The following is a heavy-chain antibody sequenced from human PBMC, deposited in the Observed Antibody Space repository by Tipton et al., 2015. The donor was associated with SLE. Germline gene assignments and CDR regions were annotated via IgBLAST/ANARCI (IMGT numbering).Heavy chain of an antibody. CDR2: INHSGST. CDR1: GGSFSGYY. D-gene: IGHD4-17*01. Sequence: TLSLTCAVYGGSFSGYYWSWIRQPPGKGLEWIGEINHSGSTNYNPSLKSRVTISVGTSKNQFSLKLSSVTAADTAVYYCARGYGDSYYYYGMDVWGQGTTVTVSS. J-gene: IGHJ6*02. CDR3: ARGYGDSYYYYGMDV. V-gene: IGHV4-34*01.